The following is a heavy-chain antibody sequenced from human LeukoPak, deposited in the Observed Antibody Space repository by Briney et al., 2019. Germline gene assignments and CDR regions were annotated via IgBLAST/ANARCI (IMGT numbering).Heavy chain of an antibody. J-gene: IGHJ4*02. CDR3: ARFSRTGEGY. CDR1: GFIFSSYW. D-gene: IGHD3/OR15-3a*01. V-gene: IGHV3-7*01. Sequence: GGSLRLSCAASGFIFSSYWMSWVRQVPGKGLEWVANIKQDGSDKQYVGSVKGRFTISRDNAKNSLYLQMNSLRAEDTAVYYCARFSRTGEGYWGQGILVTVSS. CDR2: IKQDGSDK.